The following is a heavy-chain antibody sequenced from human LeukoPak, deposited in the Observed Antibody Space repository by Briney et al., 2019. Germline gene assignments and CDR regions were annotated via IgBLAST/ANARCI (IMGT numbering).Heavy chain of an antibody. D-gene: IGHD6-6*01. J-gene: IGHJ4*02. CDR3: ARDKGTSYLSSFDY. V-gene: IGHV3-23*01. Sequence: GGSLRLSCAASGFTFSSYAMSWVRQSPSKGLEWVSSFSGSVTGRGGTTYYGDSVKGRFTISRDNLKNTLYLQMNSLRAADTAVYYCARDKGTSYLSSFDYWGQGTLVTVSS. CDR1: GFTFSSYA. CDR2: FSGSVTGRGGTT.